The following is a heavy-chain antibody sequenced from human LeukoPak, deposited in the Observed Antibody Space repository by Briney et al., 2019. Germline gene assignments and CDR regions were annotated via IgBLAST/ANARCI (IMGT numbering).Heavy chain of an antibody. CDR3: APSGSGSYFDNWFDP. V-gene: IGHV3-23*01. Sequence: GGSLRLSCAASGFTFSSYAMSWVRQAPGKGLEWVSAISGSGGSTYYADSAKGRFTISRDNSKNTLYLQMNSLRAEDTAVYYCAPSGSGSYFDNWFDPWGQGTLVTVSS. CDR2: ISGSGGST. J-gene: IGHJ5*02. D-gene: IGHD3-10*01. CDR1: GFTFSSYA.